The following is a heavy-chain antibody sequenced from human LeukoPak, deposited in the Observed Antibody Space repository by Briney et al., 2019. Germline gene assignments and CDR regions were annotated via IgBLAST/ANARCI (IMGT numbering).Heavy chain of an antibody. CDR1: GYTFTSYG. D-gene: IGHD3-3*01. CDR3: ARFRTIFGVDYYYYGMDV. Sequence: ASVKVSCKASGYTFTSYGISWVRQAPGQGLEWMGWISAYNGNTNYAQKLQGRVTMTTDTSTSTAYMELRSLRSDDTAVYYCARFRTIFGVDYYYYGMDVWGQGTTVTVSS. J-gene: IGHJ6*02. CDR2: ISAYNGNT. V-gene: IGHV1-18*01.